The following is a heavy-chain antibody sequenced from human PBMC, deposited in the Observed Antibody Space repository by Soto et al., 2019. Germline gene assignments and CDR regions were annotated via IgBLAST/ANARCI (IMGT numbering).Heavy chain of an antibody. Sequence: GASVKVSCKASGGTFSSYAISWVRQAPGQGLEWMGGIIPIFGTANYAQKFQGRVTITADESTSTAYMELSSLRSEDTAVYYCARVAGTTRGGDCLHFQHWGQGXLVTVSS. CDR2: IIPIFGTA. D-gene: IGHD2-21*02. CDR3: ARVAGTTRGGDCLHFQH. J-gene: IGHJ1*01. CDR1: GGTFSSYA. V-gene: IGHV1-69*13.